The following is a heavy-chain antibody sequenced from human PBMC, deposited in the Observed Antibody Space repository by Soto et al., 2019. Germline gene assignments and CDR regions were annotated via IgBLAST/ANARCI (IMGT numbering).Heavy chain of an antibody. J-gene: IGHJ3*02. CDR1: GFIFSPYG. CDR2: IRNDGSDK. V-gene: IGHV3-33*01. CDR3: ARAPRMAPFDI. Sequence: LSCAASGFIFSPYGIHWVRQAPGKGLEWVALIRNDGSDKYYAESVTGRFTISRDNSKNTVYLQMNSLRAEDTALYFCARAPRMAPFDIWGQGTMVTVSS.